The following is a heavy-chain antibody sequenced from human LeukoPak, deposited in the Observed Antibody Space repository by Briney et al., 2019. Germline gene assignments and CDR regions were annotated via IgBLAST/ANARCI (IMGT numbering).Heavy chain of an antibody. CDR2: IWFHGGEI. V-gene: IGHV3-33*01. CDR3: VRGSGGNGYGYWGDY. J-gene: IGHJ4*02. D-gene: IGHD2-15*01. Sequence: GGSLRLSCAASGFTFSHYGMHWVRQAPGMGLEWVAVIWFHGGEIHYPDSVKGRYTISRDNSKNTLYLQMDNLRADDTAVYYCVRGSGGNGYGYWGDYWGQGTLVTVSP. CDR1: GFTFSHYG.